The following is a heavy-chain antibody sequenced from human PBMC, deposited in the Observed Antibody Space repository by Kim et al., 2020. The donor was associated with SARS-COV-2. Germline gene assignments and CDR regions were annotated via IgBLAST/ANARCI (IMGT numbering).Heavy chain of an antibody. J-gene: IGHJ4*02. D-gene: IGHD2-21*01. Sequence: VKGRDTITRDNSKNTLYLQRNRLGAEDTAVYYCAKEASYCGGDCYSDYWGQGTLVTVSS. V-gene: IGHV3-23*01. CDR3: AKEASYCGGDCYSDY.